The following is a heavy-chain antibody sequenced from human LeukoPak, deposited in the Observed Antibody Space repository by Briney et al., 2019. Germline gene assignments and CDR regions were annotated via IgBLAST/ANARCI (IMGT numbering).Heavy chain of an antibody. Sequence: GGSLRLSCAASGFTFSSYSMNWVRQAPGKGLEWVSSMSSSRSYIYYADSVKGRFTISRDNAKNSLYLQMNSLRAEDTAVYYCARDGLEVNWGQGTMVTVSS. J-gene: IGHJ3*01. CDR3: ARDGLEVN. CDR1: GFTFSSYS. D-gene: IGHD3-22*01. V-gene: IGHV3-21*01. CDR2: MSSSRSYI.